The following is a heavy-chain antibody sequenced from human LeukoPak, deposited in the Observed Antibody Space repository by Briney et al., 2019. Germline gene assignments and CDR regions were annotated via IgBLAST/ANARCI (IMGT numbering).Heavy chain of an antibody. CDR2: IYHSGRT. CDR1: GYSISSGYY. V-gene: IGHV4-38-2*02. CDR3: AKDRERDSSGYYYDY. D-gene: IGHD3-22*01. Sequence: SETLSLTCTVSGYSISSGYYWGWIRQPPGKGLEWIGSIYHSGRTFYNPSLKSRVTISVDTSKNQFSLKLTSVTAADTAVYYCAKDRERDSSGYYYDYWGQGTLVTVSS. J-gene: IGHJ4*02.